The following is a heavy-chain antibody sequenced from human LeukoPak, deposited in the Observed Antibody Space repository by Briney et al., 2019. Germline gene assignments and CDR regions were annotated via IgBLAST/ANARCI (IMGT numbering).Heavy chain of an antibody. CDR3: ARGGVLKSVDY. J-gene: IGHJ4*02. CDR1: GGSISSGSYY. V-gene: IGHV4-61*01. CDR2: VYDIGST. D-gene: IGHD3-16*01. Sequence: PSQTLPLTCTVSGGSISSGSYYWTWIRQTPGKGLEWIGYVYDIGSTKYNPSLKSRVTISVDTSKNQFSLRLSSVTAADTAVYYCARGGVLKSVDYWGQGTLVAVSS.